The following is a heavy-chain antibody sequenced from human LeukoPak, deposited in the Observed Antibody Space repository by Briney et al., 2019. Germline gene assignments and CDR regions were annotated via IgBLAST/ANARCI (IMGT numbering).Heavy chain of an antibody. CDR1: GYSFTSYW. CDR2: IYPGDSDT. Sequence: GESLKISCKGSGYSFTSYWIGWVRQMPGKGLEWMGIIYPGDSDTRYSPSFQGQVTISADKSISTAYLQWSSLKASDTAMYYCARRRYCGGDCYDRASDIWGQGTMVTVSS. V-gene: IGHV5-51*01. D-gene: IGHD2-21*02. J-gene: IGHJ3*02. CDR3: ARRRYCGGDCYDRASDI.